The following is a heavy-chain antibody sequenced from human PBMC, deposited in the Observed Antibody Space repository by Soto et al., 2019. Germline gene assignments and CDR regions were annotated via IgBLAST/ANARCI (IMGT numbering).Heavy chain of an antibody. CDR3: ARECRFGVNWFDP. CDR2: IYYSGST. Sequence: QVQLQESGPGLVKPSQTLSLTCTVSGGSISSGDYYWSWIRQPPGKGLEWIGYIYYSGSTYYNPSLNSRVTISVDTSKNQFSLKLSYVTAADTAVYYCARECRFGVNWFDPRGQGTLVTGSS. V-gene: IGHV4-30-4*01. D-gene: IGHD3-10*01. CDR1: GGSISSGDYY. J-gene: IGHJ5*02.